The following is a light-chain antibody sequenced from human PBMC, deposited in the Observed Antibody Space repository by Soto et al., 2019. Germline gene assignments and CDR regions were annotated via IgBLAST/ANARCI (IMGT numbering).Light chain of an antibody. Sequence: QAVVTQPPSASGTPGQRVTISCSGSSSNIGSNTVNWYQLLPGTAPTLLIYSNNQRPSGVPDRFSGSKSGTSASLAVNGLQSGDEADYYCAAWDDSLNGPLFGGGTKLTVL. CDR1: SSNIGSNT. J-gene: IGLJ3*02. CDR3: AAWDDSLNGPL. CDR2: SNN. V-gene: IGLV1-44*01.